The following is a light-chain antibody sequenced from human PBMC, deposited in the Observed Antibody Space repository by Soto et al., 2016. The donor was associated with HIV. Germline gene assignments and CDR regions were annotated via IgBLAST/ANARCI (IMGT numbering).Light chain of an antibody. CDR2: AAS. Sequence: DIQMTQSPSSLSASVGDRVTITCRASQSISSYLNWYQQKPGKAPKLLIYAASSLQSGVPSRFSGSGSGTDFTLTISSLQPEDFATYYCQQSXTYPLTFGQGTRLEF. V-gene: IGKV1-39*01. CDR1: QSISSY. J-gene: IGKJ5*01. CDR3: QQSXTYPLT.